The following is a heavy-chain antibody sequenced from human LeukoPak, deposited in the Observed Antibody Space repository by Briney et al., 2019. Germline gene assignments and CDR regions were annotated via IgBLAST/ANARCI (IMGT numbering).Heavy chain of an antibody. CDR3: ARDLRPLGYCSSTSCYGWFDP. D-gene: IGHD2-2*01. V-gene: IGHV1-2*02. CDR1: GYTLTGYY. Sequence: ASVKVSCKASGYTLTGYYMHWVRQAPGQGLEWMGWINPNSGGTNYAQKFQGRVTMTRDTSISTAYMELSRLRSDDTAVYYCARDLRPLGYCSSTSCYGWFDPWGQGTLVTVSS. CDR2: INPNSGGT. J-gene: IGHJ5*02.